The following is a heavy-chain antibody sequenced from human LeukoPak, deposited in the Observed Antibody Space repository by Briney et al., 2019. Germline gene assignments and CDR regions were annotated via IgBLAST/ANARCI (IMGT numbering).Heavy chain of an antibody. CDR3: ATRPGYRAFDY. Sequence: PGGSLRLSCAASGFTFSGSAMHWVRQASGKGLEWVGRIRSKANSYATAYAASVKGRFTISRDDSKNTAYLQMNSLRLEDTAVYYCATRPGYRAFDYWGQGTLVTVSS. D-gene: IGHD1-1*01. CDR2: IRSKANSYAT. J-gene: IGHJ4*02. CDR1: GFTFSGSA. V-gene: IGHV3-73*01.